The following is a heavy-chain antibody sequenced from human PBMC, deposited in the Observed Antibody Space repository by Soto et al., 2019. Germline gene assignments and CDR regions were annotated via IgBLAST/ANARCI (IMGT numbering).Heavy chain of an antibody. V-gene: IGHV1-69*01. CDR2: IIPIFGTA. CDR3: ARDGGYCSSTSCHYYYYGMDV. Sequence: QVQLVQSGAEVKKPGSSVKVSCKASGGTFSSYAISWVRQAPGQGLEWMGGIIPIFGTANYAQKFQGRVTITADESTSTAYMELSRLRSEDTAVYYCARDGGYCSSTSCHYYYYGMDVWGQGTTVTVSS. CDR1: GGTFSSYA. J-gene: IGHJ6*02. D-gene: IGHD2-2*01.